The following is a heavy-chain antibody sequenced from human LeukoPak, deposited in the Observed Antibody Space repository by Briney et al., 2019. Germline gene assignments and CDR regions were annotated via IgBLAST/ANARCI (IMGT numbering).Heavy chain of an antibody. V-gene: IGHV3-74*01. Sequence: GGSLRLSCAASGFTFSNHWMHWVRQAPGKGLVWVSRINSDGRITNYADSVKGRFTISRDNAKNTLYLQMNNLRAEDTAVYYCARIGCGGDCYSLYFDYWGQGTLVTVSS. CDR2: INSDGRIT. D-gene: IGHD2-21*02. CDR1: GFTFSNHW. CDR3: ARIGCGGDCYSLYFDY. J-gene: IGHJ4*02.